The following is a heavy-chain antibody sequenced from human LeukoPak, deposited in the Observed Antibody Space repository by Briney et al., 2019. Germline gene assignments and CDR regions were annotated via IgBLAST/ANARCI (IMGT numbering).Heavy chain of an antibody. D-gene: IGHD3-3*01. CDR3: AKGTYYDFWSGYSFDP. CDR2: ISWNSGNI. J-gene: IGHJ5*02. CDR1: GFTFDDYA. V-gene: IGHV3-9*03. Sequence: GRSLRLSCAASGFTFDDYAMHWVRQAPGKGLEWVSGISWNSGNIGYADSVKGRFTISRGNAKKSLYLQMNSLRAEDMALYYCAKGTYYDFWSGYSFDPWGQGTLVTASS.